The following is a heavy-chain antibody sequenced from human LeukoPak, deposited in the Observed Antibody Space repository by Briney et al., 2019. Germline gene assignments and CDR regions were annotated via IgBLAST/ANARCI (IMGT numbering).Heavy chain of an antibody. D-gene: IGHD1-26*01. V-gene: IGHV4-59*11. J-gene: IGHJ6*02. CDR1: GGSISSHY. CDR2: IYYSGST. Sequence: SETLSLTCTVSGGSISSHYWSWIRQPPGKGLEWIGYIYYSGSTNYNPSLKSRVTISVDTSKNQFSLKLSSVTAADTAVYYCARSGATAYYYYGMDVWGQGTTVTVSS. CDR3: ARSGATAYYYYGMDV.